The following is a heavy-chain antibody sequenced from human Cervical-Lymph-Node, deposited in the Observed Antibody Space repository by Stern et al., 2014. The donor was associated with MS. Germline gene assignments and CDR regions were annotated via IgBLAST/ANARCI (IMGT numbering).Heavy chain of an antibody. CDR2: ISSSGDTI. CDR3: ARDPRGTIDKGDY. V-gene: IGHV3-11*01. Sequence: VQLEQSGGGLVKPGGSLRLSCAASGFTFSDYYMKWIRQAPGKGLEWVSYISSSGDTIYYADSVRGRFTISRDNAKNSLYLQMNSLRAEDTAVYYCARDPRGTIDKGDYWGQGTLVTVSS. D-gene: IGHD1-26*01. J-gene: IGHJ4*02. CDR1: GFTFSDYY.